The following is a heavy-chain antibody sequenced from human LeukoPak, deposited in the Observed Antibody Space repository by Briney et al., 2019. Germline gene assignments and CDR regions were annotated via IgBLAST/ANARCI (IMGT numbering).Heavy chain of an antibody. CDR1: DYSISSGYY. V-gene: IGHV4-38-2*02. Sequence: PSETLSLTCAVSDYSISSGYYWGWIRQPPGKGLEWIGSIYHNGNTYYNPSLKSRVTISVDTSKNQFSLKLSSVTAADTAVSYCAREYSSSSRAFDIWGQGTMVTVSS. J-gene: IGHJ3*02. CDR2: IYHNGNT. CDR3: AREYSSSSRAFDI. D-gene: IGHD6-6*01.